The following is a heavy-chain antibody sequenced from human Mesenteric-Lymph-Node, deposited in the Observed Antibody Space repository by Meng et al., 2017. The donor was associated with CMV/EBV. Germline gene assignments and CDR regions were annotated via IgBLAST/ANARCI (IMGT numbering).Heavy chain of an antibody. V-gene: IGHV3-23*01. Sequence: GESLKISCAASGFTVSSNYMSWVRQAPGKGLEWVSAISGSGGSTYYADSVKGRFTISRDNSKNTLYLQMNSLRAEDTAVYYCANFGAGYSSGWYPSDYWGQGTLVTVSS. CDR2: ISGSGGST. D-gene: IGHD6-19*01. J-gene: IGHJ4*02. CDR3: ANFGAGYSSGWYPSDY. CDR1: GFTVSSNY.